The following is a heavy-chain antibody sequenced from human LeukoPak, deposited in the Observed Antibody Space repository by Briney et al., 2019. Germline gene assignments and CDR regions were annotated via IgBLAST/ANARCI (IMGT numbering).Heavy chain of an antibody. CDR2: ISYDGSNK. V-gene: IGHV3-30-3*01. J-gene: IGHJ6*02. CDR3: ARSMIVVVNKLGAYYYYGMDV. D-gene: IGHD3-22*01. Sequence: GGSLRLSCAASGFTFSDYYMSWIRQAPGKGLEWVAVISYDGSNKYYADSVKGRFTISRDNSKNTLYLQMNSLRAEDTAVYYCARSMIVVVNKLGAYYYYGMDVWGQGTTVTVSS. CDR1: GFTFSDYY.